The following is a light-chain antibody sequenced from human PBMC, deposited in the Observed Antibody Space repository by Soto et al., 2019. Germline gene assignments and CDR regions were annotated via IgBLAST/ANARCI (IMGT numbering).Light chain of an antibody. V-gene: IGLV2-14*01. CDR3: NSYTSKSTGV. CDR1: SSDVGGYNY. CDR2: EVS. J-gene: IGLJ1*01. Sequence: QSALTQPASVSGSPGQSITISCTGTSSDVGGYNYVSWYQQHPGKAPKLIIYEVSNRPSGVSNRFSCSKSGTTASLTISGLQAEDEADYYCNSYTSKSTGVFGTGTKLTVL.